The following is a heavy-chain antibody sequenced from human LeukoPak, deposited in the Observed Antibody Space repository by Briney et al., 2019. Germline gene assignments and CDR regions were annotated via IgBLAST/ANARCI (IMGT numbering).Heavy chain of an antibody. CDR2: IHSSGST. CDR3: ARGIATITQDSFDV. V-gene: IGHV4-4*07. J-gene: IGHJ3*01. D-gene: IGHD1-26*01. Sequence: PSETLSLTCTVSCGSISNYYWSWIRQSAGKGLEWIGRIHSSGSTNFNPSLRSRVTMSADTSKHQFSLWLTSVTAADTALYYCARGIATITQDSFDVWGLGTMVTVSS. CDR1: CGSISNYY.